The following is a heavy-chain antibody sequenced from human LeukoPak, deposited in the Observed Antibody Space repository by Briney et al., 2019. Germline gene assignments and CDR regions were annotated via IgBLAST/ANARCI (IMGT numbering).Heavy chain of an antibody. CDR2: INPNSGGA. D-gene: IGHD3-22*01. V-gene: IGHV1-2*06. CDR3: ARDLAYYDSSGSLDY. J-gene: IGHJ4*02. CDR1: GYTFTGYY. Sequence: ASVKVSCKAPGYTFTGYYMHWVRQAPGQGLEWMGRINPNSGGANYAQKFQGRVTMTRDTSISTAYMELSRLRSDDTAVYYCARDLAYYDSSGSLDYWGQGTLVTVSS.